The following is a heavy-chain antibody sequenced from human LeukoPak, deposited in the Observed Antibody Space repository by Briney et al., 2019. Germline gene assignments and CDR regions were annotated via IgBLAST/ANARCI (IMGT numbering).Heavy chain of an antibody. CDR2: INSDGSST. J-gene: IGHJ4*02. CDR1: GFTFSSYW. CDR3: ARVGYSGYDHAFDY. Sequence: SGGSLRLSCAASGFTFSSYWMSWVRQAPGKGLVWVSRINSDGSSTSYADSVKGRFTISRDNAKNTLYLQMNSLRAEDTAVYYCARVGYSGYDHAFDYWGQGTLVTVSS. D-gene: IGHD5-12*01. V-gene: IGHV3-74*01.